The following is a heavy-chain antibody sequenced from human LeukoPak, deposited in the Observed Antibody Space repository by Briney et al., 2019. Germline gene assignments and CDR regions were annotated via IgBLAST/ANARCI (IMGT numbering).Heavy chain of an antibody. D-gene: IGHD2-2*02. CDR1: GYTFTGYY. CDR2: MNPNSGNT. V-gene: IGHV1-8*02. CDR3: ARGRWTGYCSSTSCYSGLDP. J-gene: IGHJ5*02. Sequence: GASVKVSCKASGYTFTGYYMHWVRQATGQGLEWMGWMNPNSGNTGYAQKFQDRVTMTRNTSISTAYMELSSLRSEDTAVYYCARGRWTGYCSSTSCYSGLDPWGQGTLVTVSS.